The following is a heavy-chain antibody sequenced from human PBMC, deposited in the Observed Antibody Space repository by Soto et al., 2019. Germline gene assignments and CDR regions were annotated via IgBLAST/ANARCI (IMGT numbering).Heavy chain of an antibody. V-gene: IGHV3-33*01. Sequence: GGSMRIACAASGFTCSSYGMHWVRQEPGKGLEWVAVIWYDGSKKSYADSVKGRFTIYRDHCKTLQYVQMNGLRAEDTVQYDDATEALLAPFDPWGPGGLVTGSS. J-gene: IGHJ5*02. CDR1: GFTCSSYG. CDR3: ATEALLAPFDP. D-gene: IGHD2-15*01. CDR2: IWYDGSKK.